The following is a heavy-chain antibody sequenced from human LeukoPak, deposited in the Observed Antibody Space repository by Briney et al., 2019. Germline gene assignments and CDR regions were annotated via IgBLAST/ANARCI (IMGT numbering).Heavy chain of an antibody. D-gene: IGHD6-19*01. CDR1: GFTFDDYA. CDR3: AKARAVAGTPFDY. CDR2: ISWNSGSI. Sequence: SLRLSCAASGFTFDDYAMHWVRQAPGKGLEWVSGISWNSGSIGYADSVKGRFTISRDNAKNSLYLQMNSLRAEDTALYYCAKARAVAGTPFDYWGQGTLVTVSS. J-gene: IGHJ4*02. V-gene: IGHV3-9*01.